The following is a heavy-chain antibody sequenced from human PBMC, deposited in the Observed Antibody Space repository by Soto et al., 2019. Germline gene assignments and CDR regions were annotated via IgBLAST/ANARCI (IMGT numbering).Heavy chain of an antibody. Sequence: QVQLQESGPGLVKPSGTLSLTCAVSSGSISSSNWWSWVRQPPGKGLEWIGEIYHSGITNYHPSLKSRVTISVDKSKNQFSLKLSSVTAADTAVYYCARGQILWFGESSYMDVWGKGTTVTVSS. J-gene: IGHJ6*03. D-gene: IGHD3-10*01. CDR3: ARGQILWFGESSYMDV. CDR2: IYHSGIT. V-gene: IGHV4-4*02. CDR1: SGSISSSNW.